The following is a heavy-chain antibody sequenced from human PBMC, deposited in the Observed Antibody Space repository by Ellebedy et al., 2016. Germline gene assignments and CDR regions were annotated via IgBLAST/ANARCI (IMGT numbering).Heavy chain of an antibody. CDR1: GFTFSSYA. D-gene: IGHD1-26*01. CDR3: ARDHGSYYYYYGMDV. Sequence: GESLKISXAASGFTFSSYAMHWVRQAPGKGLEWVAVISYDGSNKYYADSVKGRFTISRDNSKNTLYLQMNSLRAEDTAVYYCARDHGSYYYYYGMDVWGQGTTVTVSS. V-gene: IGHV3-30-3*01. J-gene: IGHJ6*02. CDR2: ISYDGSNK.